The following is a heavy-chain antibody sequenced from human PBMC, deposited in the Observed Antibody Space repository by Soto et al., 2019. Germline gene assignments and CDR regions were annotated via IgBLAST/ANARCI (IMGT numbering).Heavy chain of an antibody. Sequence: QLQLQESGPGLVKPSETLSLTCTVSGGSISSSSYYWGWIRQPPGKGLEWIGSIYYSGSTYYNPSLKSRVTMSVDTSKNQFSLKLSSVAAADSAVYYCARMTHACSSTSCYGEGDYWGEGTLVTVSS. J-gene: IGHJ4*02. CDR1: GGSISSSSYY. CDR2: IYYSGST. D-gene: IGHD2-2*01. V-gene: IGHV4-39*01. CDR3: ARMTHACSSTSCYGEGDY.